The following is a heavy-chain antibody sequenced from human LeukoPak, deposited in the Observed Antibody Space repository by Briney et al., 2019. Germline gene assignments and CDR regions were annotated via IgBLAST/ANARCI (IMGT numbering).Heavy chain of an antibody. Sequence: SETLSLTCTVSGGSISSYYWSWIRQPPGKGLEWIGRIYTSGSTNYNPSLKSRVTMSVDTSKNQFSLKLSSVTAADTAVYYCARDHIVGAVPAHYYGMDVWGQGTTVTVSS. CDR1: GGSISSYY. CDR3: ARDHIVGAVPAHYYGMDV. V-gene: IGHV4-4*07. CDR2: IYTSGST. D-gene: IGHD1-26*01. J-gene: IGHJ6*02.